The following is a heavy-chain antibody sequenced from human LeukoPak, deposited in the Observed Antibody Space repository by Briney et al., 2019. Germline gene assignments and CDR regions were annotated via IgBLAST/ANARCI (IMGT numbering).Heavy chain of an antibody. V-gene: IGHV3-23*01. J-gene: IGHJ4*02. CDR2: ISRNGRTT. Sequence: GRSLRLSCAASGFTFSSYAMHWVRQAPGKGLEWVSSISRNGRTTSYTDSVKGRFTISRDNSGDTPYLQMNSLRVEDTAMYYCAKDRFPDGRWSFDYWGQGALVTVSS. CDR3: AKDRFPDGRWSFDY. CDR1: GFTFSSYA. D-gene: IGHD2-21*01.